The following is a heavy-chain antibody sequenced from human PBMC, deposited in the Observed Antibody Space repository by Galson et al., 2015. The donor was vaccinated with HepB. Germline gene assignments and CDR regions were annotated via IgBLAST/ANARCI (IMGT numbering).Heavy chain of an antibody. D-gene: IGHD6-13*01. CDR3: ARVSAAGPYYGMDV. V-gene: IGHV1-3*01. CDR1: GYTFTSYA. J-gene: IGHJ6*02. Sequence: SVKVSCKASGYTFTSYAMHWVRQAPGQRLEWMGWINAGNGNTKYSQKFQGRVTITRDTSASTAYMELRSLRSDDTAVYYCARVSAAGPYYGMDVWGQGTTVTVTS. CDR2: INAGNGNT.